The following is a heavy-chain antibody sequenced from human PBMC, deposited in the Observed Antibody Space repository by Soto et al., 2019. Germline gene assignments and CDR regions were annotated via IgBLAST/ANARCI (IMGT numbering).Heavy chain of an antibody. CDR2: IWSDGTKK. CDR3: VRGIPSQYTSDWLYWYFDL. J-gene: IGHJ2*01. V-gene: IGHV3-33*01. D-gene: IGHD6-25*01. CDR1: GFVYSNYA. Sequence: VQLVEPGGGGFQPGRSLRLSCAASGFVYSNYAMHGVRLSPGKGLEGVALIWSDGTKKYYMDSVKGRFIISRDNSLKTLHLQMDSLRAEDAAVYFCVRGIPSQYTSDWLYWYFDLWGRGTQVTVSA.